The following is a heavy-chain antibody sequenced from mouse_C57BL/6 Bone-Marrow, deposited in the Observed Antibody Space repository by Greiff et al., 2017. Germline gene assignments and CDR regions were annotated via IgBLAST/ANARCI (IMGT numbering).Heavy chain of an antibody. J-gene: IGHJ3*01. D-gene: IGHD1-1*01. Sequence: DVMLVESGGGLVQSGRSLRLSCATSGFTFSDFYMEWVRQAPGKGLEWIAASRNKANDYTTEYSASVKGRFIVSRDTSQSILYLQMNALRAEDTAIYYCAREDYYGTGGGFAYWGQGTLVTVSA. CDR1: GFTFSDFY. CDR3: AREDYYGTGGGFAY. CDR2: SRNKANDYTT. V-gene: IGHV7-1*01.